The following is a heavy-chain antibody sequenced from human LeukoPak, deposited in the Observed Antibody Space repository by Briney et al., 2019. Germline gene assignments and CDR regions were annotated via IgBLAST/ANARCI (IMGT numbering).Heavy chain of an antibody. D-gene: IGHD6-6*01. CDR1: GGSISSYY. CDR3: ARHNVAARAPYDY. CDR2: IYYSGST. Sequence: SETLSLTCTVSGGSISSYYWSWIRQPPGKGLEWIGYIYYSGSTNYNPSLKSRVTISVDTSKNQFSLKLSSVTAADTAVYYCARHNVAARAPYDYWGQGTLVTVSS. J-gene: IGHJ4*02. V-gene: IGHV4-59*08.